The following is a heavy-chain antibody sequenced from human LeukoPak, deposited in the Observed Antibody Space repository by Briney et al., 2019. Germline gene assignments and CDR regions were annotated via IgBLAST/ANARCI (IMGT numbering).Heavy chain of an antibody. Sequence: SETLSLNCTVSGGSISSYYWRWIRQPAGKGLEWMWRIYTSGGTNYNPSLKSRVTISVDTSKNQFSLQLSSVTAADTDVYYCARDDSSGYYYFDYWGQGTLVTVSS. J-gene: IGHJ4*02. CDR3: ARDDSSGYYYFDY. CDR1: GGSISSYY. V-gene: IGHV4-4*07. CDR2: IYTSGGT. D-gene: IGHD3-22*01.